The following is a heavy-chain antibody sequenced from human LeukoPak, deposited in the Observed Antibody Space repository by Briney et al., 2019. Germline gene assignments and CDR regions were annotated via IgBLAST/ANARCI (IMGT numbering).Heavy chain of an antibody. Sequence: SETLSLTCTVSGGSISSYYWSWIRQPAGKGLEWIGRIYTSGSTNYNPSLKSRVTMSVDTSKNQFSLKLSSVTAADTAVYHCVRYCTSSSCSYYGMTSGAKGPRSPSP. CDR3: VRYCTSSSCSYYGMTS. CDR1: GGSISSYY. J-gene: IGHJ6*02. D-gene: IGHD2-2*01. CDR2: IYTSGST. V-gene: IGHV4-4*07.